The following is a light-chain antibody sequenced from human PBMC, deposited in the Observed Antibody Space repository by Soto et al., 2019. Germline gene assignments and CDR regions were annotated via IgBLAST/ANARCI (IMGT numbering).Light chain of an antibody. CDR2: GAS. Sequence: EIVMTQSPATLSVSPGERATLSCRASQSLSDTLAWYQQKPGQAPRLLIYGASTRATGIPARFTGSGSGTEFTLTISSLQSEDIAVYYCQQYRRWPRTFGQGTKVEIK. CDR1: QSLSDT. V-gene: IGKV3-15*01. J-gene: IGKJ1*01. CDR3: QQYRRWPRT.